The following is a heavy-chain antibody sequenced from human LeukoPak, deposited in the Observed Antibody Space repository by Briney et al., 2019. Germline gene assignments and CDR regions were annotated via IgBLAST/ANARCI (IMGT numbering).Heavy chain of an antibody. CDR3: ASKLPNYDFSAPTLSIGALDI. CDR2: ISGRGKT. J-gene: IGHJ3*02. Sequence: PGGSLRLSCTASDFIVSNNFMSWVRQTPGKGLEWVSVISGRGKTYYADSVNGRFTSSRDNSKNIVSLQMNSLRAEDSAVYFCASKLPNYDFSAPTLSIGALDIWGQGTTVTVSS. CDR1: DFIVSNNF. V-gene: IGHV3-53*01. D-gene: IGHD3/OR15-3a*01.